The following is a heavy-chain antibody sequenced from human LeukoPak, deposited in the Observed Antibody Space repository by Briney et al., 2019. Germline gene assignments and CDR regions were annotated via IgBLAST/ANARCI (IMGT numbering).Heavy chain of an antibody. V-gene: IGHV3-23*01. CDR2: ISGSGGST. D-gene: IGHD5-18*01. Sequence: GGSLRLSCAASGFTFSSYAMTWVRQAPGKGLEWVSVISGSGGSTYYADSVKGRFTISRDNSKNTLYLQMSSLRAEDTAVYYCAKVYTALVTFNWFDPWGQGTLVTVSS. CDR1: GFTFSSYA. J-gene: IGHJ5*02. CDR3: AKVYTALVTFNWFDP.